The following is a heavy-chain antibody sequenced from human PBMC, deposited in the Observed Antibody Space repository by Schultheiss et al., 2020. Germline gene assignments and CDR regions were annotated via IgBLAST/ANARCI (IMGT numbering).Heavy chain of an antibody. CDR2: IYYSGST. J-gene: IGHJ4*02. CDR1: GGSISSYY. V-gene: IGHV4-59*06. CDR3: ARVYYYGSGSYYVFDY. Sequence: SQTLSLTCTVSGGSISSYYWSWIRQPAGKGLEWIGYIYYSGSTYYNPSLKSRVTISVDTSKNQFSLKLSSVTAADTAVYYCARVYYYGSGSYYVFDYWGQGTLVTVSS. D-gene: IGHD3-10*01.